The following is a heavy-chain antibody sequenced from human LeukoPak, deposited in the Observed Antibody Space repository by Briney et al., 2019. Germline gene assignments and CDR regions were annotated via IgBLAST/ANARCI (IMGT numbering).Heavy chain of an antibody. Sequence: GGSLRLSCAASGFTFSDYYMSWIRQAPGKGLEWVSYISSSGSTIYYADSVKGRFTITRDNAKNSLYLQMNSLRAEDTAVYYCARDFAEYYYGSGTVGYWGQGTLVTVSS. CDR3: ARDFAEYYYGSGTVGY. J-gene: IGHJ4*02. V-gene: IGHV3-11*01. CDR1: GFTFSDYY. D-gene: IGHD3-10*01. CDR2: ISSSGSTI.